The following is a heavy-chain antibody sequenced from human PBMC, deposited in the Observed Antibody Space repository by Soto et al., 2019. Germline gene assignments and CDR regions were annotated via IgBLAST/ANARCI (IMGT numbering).Heavy chain of an antibody. J-gene: IGHJ4*02. V-gene: IGHV1-69*01. CDR1: GGTFSSYA. Sequence: QVQLVQSGAEVKKPGSSVKVSCKASGGTFSSYAISWVRQAPGQGLEWMGGIIPIFGTANYAQKFQGRVTITADESTSTAYMELSSLRSEDTAVYYCARDLRNYYDSRGYPPLLCYWGQGTLVTVSS. D-gene: IGHD3-22*01. CDR3: ARDLRNYYDSRGYPPLLCY. CDR2: IIPIFGTA.